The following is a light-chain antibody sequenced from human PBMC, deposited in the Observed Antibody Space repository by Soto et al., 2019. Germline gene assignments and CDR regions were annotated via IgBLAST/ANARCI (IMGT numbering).Light chain of an antibody. Sequence: DIQMTQSPSSLSASVGDRVTITCRASQGISNDIAWYQQKPGKPPKLLIYAASTVQSGVPSRFSGSGSGTDFTHTINSLKPEDVATYSCQKYSSVPIFGPGTKVDIK. CDR2: AAS. CDR3: QKYSSVPI. V-gene: IGKV1-27*01. CDR1: QGISND. J-gene: IGKJ3*01.